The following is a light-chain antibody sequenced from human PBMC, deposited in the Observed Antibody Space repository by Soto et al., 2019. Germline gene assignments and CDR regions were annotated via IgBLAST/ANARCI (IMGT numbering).Light chain of an antibody. CDR1: QTVSRF. J-gene: IGKJ4*01. CDR2: GVS. Sequence: ETVLTQSPATLSLSPGESATLSCRASQTVSRFFAWYQQKPGQSPRLLIYGVSNRATGVPARFSASGSGTDFTLSISSLEPEDSAVYYCQQRFTSPLTFGGGTKVEIK. V-gene: IGKV3-11*01. CDR3: QQRFTSPLT.